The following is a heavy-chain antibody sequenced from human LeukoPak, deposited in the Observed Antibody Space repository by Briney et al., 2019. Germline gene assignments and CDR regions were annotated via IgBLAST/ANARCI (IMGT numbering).Heavy chain of an antibody. CDR3: AREDGYSDSSEFDY. D-gene: IGHD5-24*01. Sequence: PGGSLRLSCAASGFTFSSHWMSWVRQAPGKGLEWVANIKKDGSEKYYVDAVKGRFTISRDNAKTSLYLQMNSLRAEDTAVYYCAREDGYSDSSEFDYWGQGTLVLVSS. J-gene: IGHJ4*02. CDR2: IKKDGSEK. CDR1: GFTFSSHW. V-gene: IGHV3-7*01.